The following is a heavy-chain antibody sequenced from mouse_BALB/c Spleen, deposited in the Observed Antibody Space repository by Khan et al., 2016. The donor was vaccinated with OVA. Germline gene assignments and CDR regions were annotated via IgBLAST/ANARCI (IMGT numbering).Heavy chain of an antibody. CDR2: IWSDGST. Sequence: QVQLKESGPGLVAPSQSLSITCTISGVSLTNYGVHWVHQPPGKGLEWLVVIWSDGSTTYNSALKSRLSISKDNSKSQVFLKMNSLQTDDTAMYYCARQPYYHYYIMDYWGQGTSVTVSS. V-gene: IGHV2-6-1*01. J-gene: IGHJ4*01. CDR1: GVSLTNYG. CDR3: ARQPYYHYYIMDY. D-gene: IGHD2-10*01.